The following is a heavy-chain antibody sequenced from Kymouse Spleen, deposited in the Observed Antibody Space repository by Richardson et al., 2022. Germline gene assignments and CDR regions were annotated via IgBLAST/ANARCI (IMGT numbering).Heavy chain of an antibody. V-gene: IGHV3-23*04. CDR3: AKDRVFGELYYYYGMDV. J-gene: IGHJ6*02. CDR2: ISGSGGST. D-gene: IGHD3-10*01. CDR1: GFTFSSYA. Sequence: EVQLVESGGGLVQPGGSLRLSCAASGFTFSSYAMSWVRQAPGKGLEWVSAISGSGGSTYYADSVKGRFTISRDNSKNTLYLQMNSLRAEDTAVYYCAKDRVFGELYYYYGMDVWGQGTTVTVSS.